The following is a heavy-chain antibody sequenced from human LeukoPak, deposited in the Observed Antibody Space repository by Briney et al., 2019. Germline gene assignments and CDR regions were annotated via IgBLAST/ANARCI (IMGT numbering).Heavy chain of an antibody. V-gene: IGHV3-33*01. Sequence: GGSLRLSCAASGFTFSSYGMHWVRQAPGKGLEWVAVIWYDGSNKYYADSVKGRFTISRDNSKNTLYLQMNSLRAEDTAVYYCAREPQQLTVDYWGQGTLVTVSS. J-gene: IGHJ4*02. CDR1: GFTFSSYG. CDR3: AREPQQLTVDY. D-gene: IGHD6-13*01. CDR2: IWYDGSNK.